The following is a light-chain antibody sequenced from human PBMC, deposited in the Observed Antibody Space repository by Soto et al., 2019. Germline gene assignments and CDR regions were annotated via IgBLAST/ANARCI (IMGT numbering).Light chain of an antibody. CDR3: QQSYSILWT. CDR2: AAS. J-gene: IGKJ1*01. CDR1: HNIERW. V-gene: IGKV1-39*01. Sequence: IQMTQSPSTLSASVGDRVTITCRASHNIERWMAWYQQKPGKAPSLLIYAASSLQSGVPSRFSGSGSGTEFTLTITSLRPDDFATYYCQQSYSILWTFGQGTKVDI.